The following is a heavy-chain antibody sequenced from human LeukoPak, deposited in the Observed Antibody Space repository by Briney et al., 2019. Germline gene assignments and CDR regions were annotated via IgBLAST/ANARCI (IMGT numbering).Heavy chain of an antibody. CDR3: AGISTGSCFRH. CDR1: GYSISNDYY. V-gene: IGHV4-38-2*02. D-gene: IGHD4-17*01. Sequence: PSGTLSLTCSVSGYSISNDYYWGWIRQSPEKGLEWLGSISHSGSTYYNPSLRSRVTISRDMPKNQFSLELNSVTAADTAVYYCAGISTGSCFRHWGQGTLVTVSS. J-gene: IGHJ1*01. CDR2: ISHSGST.